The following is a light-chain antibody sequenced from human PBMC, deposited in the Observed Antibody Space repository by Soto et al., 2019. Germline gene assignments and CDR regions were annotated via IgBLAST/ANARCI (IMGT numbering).Light chain of an antibody. CDR1: SSDVGSYNL. Sequence: QSAPTQPASVSGSPEQSITISCTGTSSDVGSYNLVSWYQQHPGKAPKLMIYEGSKRPSGVSNRFSGSKSGNTASLTISGLQAEDEADYYCCSYAGSSTSAVFGGGTKLTVL. J-gene: IGLJ2*01. V-gene: IGLV2-23*01. CDR2: EGS. CDR3: CSYAGSSTSAV.